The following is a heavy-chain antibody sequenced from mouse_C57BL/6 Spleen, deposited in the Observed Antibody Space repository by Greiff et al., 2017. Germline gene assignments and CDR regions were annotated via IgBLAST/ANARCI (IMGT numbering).Heavy chain of an antibody. CDR1: GYAFSSSW. V-gene: IGHV1-82*01. Sequence: QVQLKESGPELVKPGASVKISCKASGYAFSSSWMNWVKQRPGKGLEWIGRIYPGDGDTNYNGKFKGKATLTADKSSSTAYMQLSSRTSEDSAVYFCARLTGNDYWGQGTTLTVSS. D-gene: IGHD4-1*01. CDR2: IYPGDGDT. J-gene: IGHJ2*01. CDR3: ARLTGNDY.